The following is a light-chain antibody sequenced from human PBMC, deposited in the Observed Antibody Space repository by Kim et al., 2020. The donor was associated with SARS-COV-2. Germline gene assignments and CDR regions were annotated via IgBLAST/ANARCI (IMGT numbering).Light chain of an antibody. J-gene: IGLJ2*01. Sequence: GERVTISCSGSSSDVGRSDVYGCQQRPGTAPKLLIFGDNQRPSGVPDRFSGSKSGTSASLAISGLRSEDEADYYCAAWDDSLSGPVFGGGTQLTVL. CDR1: SSDVGRSD. V-gene: IGLV1-47*02. CDR3: AAWDDSLSGPV. CDR2: GDN.